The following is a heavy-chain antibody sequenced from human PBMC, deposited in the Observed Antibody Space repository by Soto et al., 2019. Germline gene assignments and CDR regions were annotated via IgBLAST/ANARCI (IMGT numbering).Heavy chain of an antibody. J-gene: IGHJ6*02. V-gene: IGHV4-39*01. CDR3: ARQGFGALHGLVDV. CDR1: GDSISDDTYY. Sequence: PSETLSLTCTVSGDSISDDTYYWGWIRQPPGKGLEWIGSIYYSGSTYYNPSLKSRVTMSVGTSKNQLSLKLTSVTAADTAVYYGARQGFGALHGLVDVWGQGTTVTVSS. CDR2: IYYSGST. D-gene: IGHD3-10*01.